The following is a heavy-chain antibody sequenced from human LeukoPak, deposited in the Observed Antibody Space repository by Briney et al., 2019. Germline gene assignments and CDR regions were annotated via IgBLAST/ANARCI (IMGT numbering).Heavy chain of an antibody. CDR2: INQDGSEK. J-gene: IGHJ4*02. V-gene: IGHV3-7*03. D-gene: IGHD3-10*01. CDR1: GFTFSSDW. CDR3: ARDPDMVRGVNFDY. Sequence: PGGSLRLSCAASGFTFSSDWMNWVRQAPGKGLEWVANINQDGSEKYYVDSVKGRFTISRDNAKNSLYLQMKSLRAEDTAVYYCARDPDMVRGVNFDYWGQGTLVTVSS.